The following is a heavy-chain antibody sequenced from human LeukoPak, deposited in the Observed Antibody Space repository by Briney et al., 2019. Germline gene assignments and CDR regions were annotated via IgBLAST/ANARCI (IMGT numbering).Heavy chain of an antibody. D-gene: IGHD3-22*01. V-gene: IGHV1-18*01. CDR2: ISGYNGKT. CDR3: ARDMYDISGRADY. Sequence: APVKVSFRASGYTFTSYGITWVRQAPGQGLEWMGWISGYNGKTNYGQKLQGRVTMTTDTSTNTAYMELRSLRSDDSAVYYCARDMYDISGRADYWGQGTRVTVSS. J-gene: IGHJ4*02. CDR1: GYTFTSYG.